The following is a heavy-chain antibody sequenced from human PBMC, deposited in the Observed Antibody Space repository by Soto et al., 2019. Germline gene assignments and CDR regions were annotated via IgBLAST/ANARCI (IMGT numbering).Heavy chain of an antibody. CDR3: ARVAFPDNIWFGISAFDI. CDR2: IYSGGST. J-gene: IGHJ3*02. CDR1: GFTVGSNY. V-gene: IGHV3-53*04. D-gene: IGHD3-10*01. Sequence: LGGSLRLSCAASGFTVGSNYMSWVLQAPWKGLEWVSVIYSGGSTYYADSVKGRFTISRHNSKNTLYLQMNSLRAEDTAVYYCARVAFPDNIWFGISAFDIWGQGKMVPVSS.